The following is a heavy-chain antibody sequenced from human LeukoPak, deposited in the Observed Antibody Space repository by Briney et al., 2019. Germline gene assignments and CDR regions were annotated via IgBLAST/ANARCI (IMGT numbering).Heavy chain of an antibody. V-gene: IGHV3-7*01. D-gene: IGHD3-10*01. Sequence: GGSLRLSCTASGFTFNTYWMSWVRQAPGKGLEWVANINRDGSDNYYVDSVKGRFAISRDNAKNSLSLQMNSLRAEDTAVYYCATSFRAVTYLDYWGQGTLVTVSS. CDR3: ATSFRAVTYLDY. CDR1: GFTFNTYW. CDR2: INRDGSDN. J-gene: IGHJ4*02.